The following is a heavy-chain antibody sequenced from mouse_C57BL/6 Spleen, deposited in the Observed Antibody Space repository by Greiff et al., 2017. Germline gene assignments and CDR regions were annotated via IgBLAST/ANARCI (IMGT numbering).Heavy chain of an antibody. CDR2: INPYNGGT. D-gene: IGHD2-10*01. Sequence: EVQLQQSGPELVKPGASVKISCKASGYTFTDYYMNWVKQSHGKSLEWIGDINPYNGGTSYNQKFKGKATLTVDKSSSTAYMELRSLTSEDSAVYYCARGDLLDAMDYWGQGTSVTVSS. CDR3: ARGDLLDAMDY. J-gene: IGHJ4*01. V-gene: IGHV1-26*01. CDR1: GYTFTDYY.